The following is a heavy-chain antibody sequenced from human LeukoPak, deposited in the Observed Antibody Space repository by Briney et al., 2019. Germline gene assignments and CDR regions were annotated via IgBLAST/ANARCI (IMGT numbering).Heavy chain of an antibody. Sequence: GGSLRLSCAASGFTFSSYSMNWVRQAPGKGLVWVSSISSSSSYIYYADSVKGRFTISRDSAKNSLYLQMNSLRAEDTAVYYCARGWGSGHYGMDVWGQGTTVTVSS. CDR1: GFTFSSYS. CDR2: ISSSSSYI. J-gene: IGHJ6*02. D-gene: IGHD3-10*01. V-gene: IGHV3-21*01. CDR3: ARGWGSGHYGMDV.